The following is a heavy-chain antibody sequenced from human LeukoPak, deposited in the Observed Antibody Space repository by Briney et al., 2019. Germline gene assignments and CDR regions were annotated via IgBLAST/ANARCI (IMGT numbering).Heavy chain of an antibody. CDR3: ARALRTGQGDYVPVL. V-gene: IGHV5-51*01. Sequence: GESLKISCKGSGYRFTNYWIGWVRQMPGKGLEWMGIIYPGDSETRYSPSFQGQVTISADKSISTAYLQWNSLKASDTAMYYCARALRTGQGDYVPVLWGQGTLVTVSS. CDR2: IYPGDSET. J-gene: IGHJ4*02. CDR1: GYRFTNYW. D-gene: IGHD4-17*01.